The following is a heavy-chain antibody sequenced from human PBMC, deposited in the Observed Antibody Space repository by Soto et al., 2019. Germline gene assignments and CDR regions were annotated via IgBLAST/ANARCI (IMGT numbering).Heavy chain of an antibody. Sequence: QVQLQESGPGLVKPSGTPSLTCAVSGGSITRSNWWSWVRQPPGKGLEWIGEIFHSGSTIYNPSLKSRVTISVDKSKNQFSLKLSSVTAADTAVYFCARETPELEFDYWGQGTLVTVSS. J-gene: IGHJ4*02. CDR3: ARETPELEFDY. CDR2: IFHSGST. D-gene: IGHD1-1*01. V-gene: IGHV4-4*02. CDR1: GGSITRSNW.